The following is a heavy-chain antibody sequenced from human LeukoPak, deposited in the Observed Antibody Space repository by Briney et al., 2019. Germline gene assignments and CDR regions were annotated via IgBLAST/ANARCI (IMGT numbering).Heavy chain of an antibody. Sequence: ASVKVSCRASGYTFTNFGISWVRQAPGQGLEWIAWISAYNGNPTYAQNLQGRVTVTTDTSKNTAYMELRSLTSDDTAVYFCARAGQGYYYDTSAYYFDYWGQGTLVTVSS. CDR2: ISAYNGNP. CDR1: GYTFTNFG. CDR3: ARAGQGYYYDTSAYYFDY. D-gene: IGHD3-22*01. V-gene: IGHV1-18*01. J-gene: IGHJ4*02.